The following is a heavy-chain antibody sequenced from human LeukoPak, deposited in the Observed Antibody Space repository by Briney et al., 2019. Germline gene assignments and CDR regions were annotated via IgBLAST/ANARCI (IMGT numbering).Heavy chain of an antibody. D-gene: IGHD2-2*01. CDR3: ARDIGYCSSTSCSYYYYYGMDV. Sequence: SETLSLTCTVSGGSISSYYWSWIRQPPGKGLEWIGYIYYSGSTNYNPSLKSRVTISVDTSKNQFSLKLSSVTAADTAVYYCARDIGYCSSTSCSYYYYYGMDVWGQGTTVTVSS. J-gene: IGHJ6*02. CDR1: GGSISSYY. CDR2: IYYSGST. V-gene: IGHV4-59*01.